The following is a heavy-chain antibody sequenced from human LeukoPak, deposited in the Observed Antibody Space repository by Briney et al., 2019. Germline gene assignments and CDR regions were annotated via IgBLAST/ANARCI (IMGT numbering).Heavy chain of an antibody. CDR2: INPSGGST. Sequence: ASVKVSCKASGYTFTSYYMHWVRQAPGQGLEWMGIINPSGGSTSYAQKFQGRVTMTEDTSTDTAYMELSSLRSEDTAVYYCATDPLGYCSGGSCSGGDYWGQGTLVTVSS. J-gene: IGHJ4*02. D-gene: IGHD2-15*01. V-gene: IGHV1-46*01. CDR1: GYTFTSYY. CDR3: ATDPLGYCSGGSCSGGDY.